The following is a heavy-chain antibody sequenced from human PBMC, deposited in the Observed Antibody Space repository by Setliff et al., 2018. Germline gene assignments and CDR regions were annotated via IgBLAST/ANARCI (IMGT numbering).Heavy chain of an antibody. J-gene: IGHJ6*02. Sequence: PSETLSLTCTVSGGSISSGSYYWSWLRQPAGKGLEWIGHIYTSGSTNYNPSLKSRVTISVDTSKNQSSLKLSSVTAADTAVYYCARAREENFWSGDYYYYGMDVWGQGTTVTVSS. CDR2: IYTSGST. V-gene: IGHV4-61*09. D-gene: IGHD3-3*01. CDR3: ARAREENFWSGDYYYYGMDV. CDR1: GGSISSGSYY.